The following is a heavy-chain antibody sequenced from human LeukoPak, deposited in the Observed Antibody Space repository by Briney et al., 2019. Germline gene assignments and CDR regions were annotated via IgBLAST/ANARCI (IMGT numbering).Heavy chain of an antibody. CDR3: ARQVYNWNDGETGAFDI. CDR1: GYSSTSYW. CDR2: IDPSDSYT. J-gene: IGHJ3*02. Sequence: ESLKISCKGSGYSSTSYWISWVRQMPGKGLEWMGRIDPSDSYTNYSPSFQGHVTISADKSISTAYLQWSSLKASDTAMYYCARQVYNWNDGETGAFDIWGQGTMVTVSS. D-gene: IGHD1-1*01. V-gene: IGHV5-10-1*01.